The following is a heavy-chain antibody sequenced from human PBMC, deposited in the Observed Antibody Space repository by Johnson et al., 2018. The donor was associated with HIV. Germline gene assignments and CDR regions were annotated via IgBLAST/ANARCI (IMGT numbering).Heavy chain of an antibody. J-gene: IGHJ3*02. CDR2: INWNGGSI. D-gene: IGHD3-3*01. CDR1: GFTFDDYG. CDR3: ARARTYYNFWGDAFDI. Sequence: EVQLVESGGGVVRPGGSLRLSCAASGFTFDDYGMSWVRQAPGKGLEWVSGINWNGGSIGYADSMKGRSTISRDNAKKSLYLQMNSMRAEDTALYYCARARTYYNFWGDAFDIWGQGTMVTVSS. V-gene: IGHV3-20*04.